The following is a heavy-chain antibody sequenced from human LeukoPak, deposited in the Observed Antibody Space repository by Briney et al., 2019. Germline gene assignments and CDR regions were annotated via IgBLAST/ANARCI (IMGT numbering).Heavy chain of an antibody. V-gene: IGHV4-34*01. CDR1: GGSFSGNH. Sequence: PSETLSLTCVVYGGSFSGNHWSWIRQPPGKGLEWIGEINHSGSTIYNPSLKSRVTISVDTSKNQFSLKLSSVTAADTAVYYCARGNYDYFDYWGQGTLVTVSS. CDR2: INHSGST. D-gene: IGHD1-7*01. CDR3: ARGNYDYFDY. J-gene: IGHJ4*02.